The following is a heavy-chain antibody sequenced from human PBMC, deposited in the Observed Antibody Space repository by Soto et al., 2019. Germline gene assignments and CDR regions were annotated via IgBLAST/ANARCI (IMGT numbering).Heavy chain of an antibody. CDR2: IYHSGST. CDR1: GGSISSGGYS. D-gene: IGHD3-10*01. V-gene: IGHV4-30-2*03. J-gene: IGHJ6*02. Sequence: SETLSLTCAVSGGSISSGGYSWSWIRQPPGKGLEWIGSIYHSGSTYYNPSLKSRVTISVDTSKNQFSLKLSSVTAADTAVYYCAREYYYGSAGYYYGMDVWGQGTTVTVSS. CDR3: AREYYYGSAGYYYGMDV.